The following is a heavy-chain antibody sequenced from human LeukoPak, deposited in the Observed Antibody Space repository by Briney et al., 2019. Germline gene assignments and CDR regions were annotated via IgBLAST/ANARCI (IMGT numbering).Heavy chain of an antibody. CDR3: ARGQDGYCSSTSCYAPFDY. J-gene: IGHJ4*02. D-gene: IGHD2-2*03. CDR1: GGSISSYY. CDR2: IYTRGST. Sequence: SETLSLTCAVSGGSISSYYWSWIRQPAGKGLEWIGRIYTRGSTNYNPSLKSRVTMSVDTSKNQFSLKLSSVTAADTAVYYCARGQDGYCSSTSCYAPFDYWGQGTLVTVSS. V-gene: IGHV4-4*07.